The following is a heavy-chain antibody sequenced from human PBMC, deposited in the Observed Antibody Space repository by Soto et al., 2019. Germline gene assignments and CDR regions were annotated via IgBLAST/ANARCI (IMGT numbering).Heavy chain of an antibody. CDR2: ISGSGGST. V-gene: IGHV3-23*01. CDR3: AKVPTVTTEYFQH. J-gene: IGHJ1*01. CDR1: GFTFSSYA. Sequence: GGSLRLSCAASGFTFSSYAMSWVRQAPGKGLEWVSAISGSGGSTYYADSVKGRFTSSRDNSKTTLYLQMNSLRAEDTAVYYCAKVPTVTTEYFQHWGQGTLVTVSS. D-gene: IGHD4-17*01.